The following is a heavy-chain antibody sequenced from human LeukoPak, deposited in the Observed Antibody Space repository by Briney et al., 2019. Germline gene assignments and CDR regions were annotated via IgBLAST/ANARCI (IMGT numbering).Heavy chain of an antibody. J-gene: IGHJ4*02. CDR1: GVSVSTSH. CDR3: SEGYFEPFDH. CDR2: LSYTGKT. Sequence: ASETLSLTCTVSGVSVSTSHWNWIRQRPGKGLEWIGCLSYTGKTDYNPSLKSRVSISLGSSNNHFSLKLTSVTAADTAVYYYSEGYFEPFDHWGQGILVTVSS. V-gene: IGHV4-59*02. D-gene: IGHD2/OR15-2a*01.